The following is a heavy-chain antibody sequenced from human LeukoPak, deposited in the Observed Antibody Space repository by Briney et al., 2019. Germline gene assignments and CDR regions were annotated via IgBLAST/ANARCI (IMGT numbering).Heavy chain of an antibody. V-gene: IGHV3-23*01. CDR2: ITSGGGTT. D-gene: IGHD6-25*01. Sequence: GGSLRLSCAASGFTLSTYWMHWVRQAPGKALEWVSAITSGGGTTYYAGSVKGRFTISRDNSKNTLYLQMNSLRAEDTAVYYCARDPPRAAWVFDYWGQGTLVSVSS. CDR1: GFTLSTYW. J-gene: IGHJ4*02. CDR3: ARDPPRAAWVFDY.